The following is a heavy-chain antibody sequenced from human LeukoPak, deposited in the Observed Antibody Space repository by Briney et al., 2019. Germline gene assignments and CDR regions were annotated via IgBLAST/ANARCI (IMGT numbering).Heavy chain of an antibody. D-gene: IGHD3-10*01. CDR1: GFTFSSYA. Sequence: GSLRLSCAASGFTFSSYAMSWVRQPPGKGREWIGSIYYSGSTYYNPSLKSRVTISVDTSKNQFSLKLGSVTAADTAVYYCARSYVVVWSEEYYFDYWGQGTLVTVSS. J-gene: IGHJ4*02. CDR2: IYYSGST. V-gene: IGHV4-39*01. CDR3: ARSYVVVWSEEYYFDY.